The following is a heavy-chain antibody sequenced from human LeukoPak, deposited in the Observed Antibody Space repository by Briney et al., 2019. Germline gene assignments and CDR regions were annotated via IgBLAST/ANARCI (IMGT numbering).Heavy chain of an antibody. Sequence: SETLSLTCAVSGYSISSGYYWGWIRQPPGKGLEWIGSIYHSGSTYYNPSLKSRVTISVDTSKNQFSLKLSSMTAADTAVYYCAREYCSSTSCYQPDAFDIWGQGTMVTVSS. D-gene: IGHD2-2*01. J-gene: IGHJ3*02. V-gene: IGHV4-38-2*01. CDR2: IYHSGST. CDR1: GYSISSGYY. CDR3: AREYCSSTSCYQPDAFDI.